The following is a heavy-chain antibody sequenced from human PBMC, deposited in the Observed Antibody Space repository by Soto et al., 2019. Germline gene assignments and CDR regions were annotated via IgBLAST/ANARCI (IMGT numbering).Heavy chain of an antibody. Sequence: PSETLSLTCTVSGGSISSSSYYWGWIRQPPGKGLEWIGSIYYSGSTYYNPSLKSRVTISVDTSKNQFSLKLSSVTAADTAVYYCASTFSDCSSTSCYATSWFDPWGQGTLVTVSS. CDR1: GGSISSSSYY. V-gene: IGHV4-39*01. J-gene: IGHJ5*02. D-gene: IGHD2-2*01. CDR2: IYYSGST. CDR3: ASTFSDCSSTSCYATSWFDP.